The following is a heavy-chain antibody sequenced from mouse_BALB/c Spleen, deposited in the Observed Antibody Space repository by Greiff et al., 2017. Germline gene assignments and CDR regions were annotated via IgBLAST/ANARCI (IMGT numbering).Heavy chain of an antibody. Sequence: EVQGVESGGGLVQPGGSRKLSCAASGFTFSSFGMHWVRQAPEKGLEWVAYISSGSSTIYYADTVKGRFTISRDNPKNTLFLQMTSLRSEDTAMYYCARSYYGSSYDYYAMDYWGQGTSVTVSS. J-gene: IGHJ4*01. CDR2: ISSGSSTI. D-gene: IGHD1-1*01. V-gene: IGHV5-17*02. CDR3: ARSYYGSSYDYYAMDY. CDR1: GFTFSSFG.